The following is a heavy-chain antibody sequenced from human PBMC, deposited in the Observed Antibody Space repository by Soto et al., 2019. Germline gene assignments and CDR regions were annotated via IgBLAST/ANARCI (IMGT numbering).Heavy chain of an antibody. CDR3: ARDHIPGHYDWGTYRVNAFDI. CDR1: GYTFTGYY. Sequence: ASVKVSCKASGYTFTGYYMHWVRQAPGQGLEWMGWINPNSGGTNYAQKFQGWVTMTRDTSISTAYMELSRLRSDDTAVYYCARDHIPGHYDWGTYRVNAFDICGQGTMVTVSS. J-gene: IGHJ3*02. D-gene: IGHD3-16*02. CDR2: INPNSGGT. V-gene: IGHV1-2*04.